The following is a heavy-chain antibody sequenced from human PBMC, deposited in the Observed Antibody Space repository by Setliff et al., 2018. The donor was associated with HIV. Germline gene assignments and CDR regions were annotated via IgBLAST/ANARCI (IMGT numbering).Heavy chain of an antibody. CDR2: AGSADYGGNA. V-gene: IGHV4-39*07. CDR3: ARVRGDNFWSGSYSLPASDAFDV. Sequence: PSETLSLTCTVSGGSISNSNYFWDWIRQPPGKGLEWIGSAGSADYGGNAYYNPSLKSRVTISVETSKNQFSLKLTSVTAADTAMYFCARVRGDNFWSGSYSLPASDAFDVWGQGTMVTVSS. J-gene: IGHJ3*01. CDR1: GGSISNSNYF. D-gene: IGHD3-3*01.